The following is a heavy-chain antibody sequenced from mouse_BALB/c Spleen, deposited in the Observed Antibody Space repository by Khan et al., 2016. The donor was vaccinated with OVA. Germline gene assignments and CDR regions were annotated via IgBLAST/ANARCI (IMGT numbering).Heavy chain of an antibody. CDR3: ARSAYGNFAY. V-gene: IGHV5-9-3*01. Sequence: EVELVESGGGLVKPGGSLKLSCAASGFTFSSYAMSWVRQTPEKRLELVATISSDGYYTYYPDNVTGRFTISRDNAKNTLYLQMSSLRSEDTAMYYCARSAYGNFAYWGQGTLVTVSA. CDR2: ISSDGYYT. D-gene: IGHD2-1*01. CDR1: GFTFSSYA. J-gene: IGHJ3*01.